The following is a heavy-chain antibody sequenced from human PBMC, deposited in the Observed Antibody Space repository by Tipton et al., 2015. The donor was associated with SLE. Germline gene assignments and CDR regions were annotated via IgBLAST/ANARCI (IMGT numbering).Heavy chain of an antibody. CDR3: ARDPGGVTAEYFQH. V-gene: IGHV4-59*12. CDR2: IYYSGST. Sequence: TLSLTCTVSGGSISSYYWSWIRQPPGKGLEWIGYIYYSGSTNYNPSLKSRVTISVDTSKNQFSLKLSSVTAADTAVYYCARDPGGVTAEYFQHWGQGTLVTVSS. CDR1: GGSISSYY. J-gene: IGHJ1*01. D-gene: IGHD3-10*01.